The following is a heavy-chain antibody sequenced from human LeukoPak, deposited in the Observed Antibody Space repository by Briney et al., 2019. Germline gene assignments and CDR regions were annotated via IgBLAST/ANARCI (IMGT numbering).Heavy chain of an antibody. CDR3: ASGSCPYFDY. V-gene: IGHV4-59*08. Sequence: PSETLSLTCTVSGGSISSYYWSWIRQPPGKGLEWIGYIYYSGSTNYNPSLKSRVTISVDTSKNQFSLKLSSVIAADTAVYYCASGSCPYFDYWGQGTLVTVSS. CDR1: GGSISSYY. D-gene: IGHD1-26*01. CDR2: IYYSGST. J-gene: IGHJ4*02.